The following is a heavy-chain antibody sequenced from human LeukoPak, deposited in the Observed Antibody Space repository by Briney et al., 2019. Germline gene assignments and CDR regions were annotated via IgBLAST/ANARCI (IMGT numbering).Heavy chain of an antibody. CDR1: GGSINGGSYY. D-gene: IGHD5-18*01. CDR3: ARVGYSYGLDY. V-gene: IGHV4-61*09. J-gene: IGHJ4*02. CDR2: IFTTGST. Sequence: SQTLSLTCSVFGGSINGGSYYWSWIRQPAGKPLEWIGHIFTTGSTSYNPSLRTRVTISVDTSKNQFSLKLSSVTAADTAVYYCARVGYSYGLDYWGQGTLVTVSS.